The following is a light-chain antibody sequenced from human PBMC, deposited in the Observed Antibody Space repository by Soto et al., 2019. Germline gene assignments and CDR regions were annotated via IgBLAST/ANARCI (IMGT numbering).Light chain of an antibody. CDR2: DVN. CDR1: SSDIGASDY. J-gene: IGLJ2*01. CDR3: SSYAI. Sequence: QSVLTQPASVSGSPGQSITISCTGTSSDIGASDYVSWYRQHPDKAPKLIIYDVNNRPSGVSSRFSGSKSGNTASLTISGLQAEDEAEYFCSSYAIFGGGPQLTVL. V-gene: IGLV2-14*03.